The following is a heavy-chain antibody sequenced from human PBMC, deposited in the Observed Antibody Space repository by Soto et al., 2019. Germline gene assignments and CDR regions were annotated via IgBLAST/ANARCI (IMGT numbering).Heavy chain of an antibody. J-gene: IGHJ6*02. CDR2: IYYSGGT. CDR1: GGSISSVGHY. CDR3: ARESGGYDSSTRYGLDV. V-gene: IGHV4-31*03. D-gene: IGHD6-25*01. Sequence: PSETLSLTCSVSGGSISSVGHYWTWIRQQPGKGLEWIGYIYYSGGTDYNPSLKSRVTISVDRSKNQFSLNLSSVTAADTAIYYCARESGGYDSSTRYGLDVWGQGTTVTVSS.